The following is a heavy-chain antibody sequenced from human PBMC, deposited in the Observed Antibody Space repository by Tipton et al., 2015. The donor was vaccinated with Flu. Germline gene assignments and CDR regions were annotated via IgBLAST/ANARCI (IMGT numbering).Heavy chain of an antibody. J-gene: IGHJ4*02. CDR3: VRQEGGGIQLWSGRRDFDS. D-gene: IGHD3-10*01. CDR1: GYTFTTYW. Sequence: QLVQSGAEVKKPGESLKISCVGSGYTFTTYWIAWVRQMPGKGLEWMGIISPGDSDTRYSPSFEGQVTISADTSISTVYLQWRSLRASDTAIYYCVRQEGGGIQLWSGRRDFDSWGQGTLVTVSS. CDR2: ISPGDSDT. V-gene: IGHV5-51*01.